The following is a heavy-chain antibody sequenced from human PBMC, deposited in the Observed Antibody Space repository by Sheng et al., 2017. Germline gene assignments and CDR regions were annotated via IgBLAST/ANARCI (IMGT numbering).Heavy chain of an antibody. CDR3: ARVINDGDWFDP. D-gene: IGHD2-8*01. CDR1: GGSISSTSYY. V-gene: IGHV4-39*07. Sequence: QLQLQESGPGLVKPSETLSLTCTVSGGSISSTSYYWGWIRPAPTGRGWSGLGGINYSGTTYYNPSLKSRVTISEDTSKNQFSLKLSSVTAADTAVYYFARVINDGDWFDPWGRGNPSVTVSS. CDR2: INYSGTT. J-gene: IGHJ5*02.